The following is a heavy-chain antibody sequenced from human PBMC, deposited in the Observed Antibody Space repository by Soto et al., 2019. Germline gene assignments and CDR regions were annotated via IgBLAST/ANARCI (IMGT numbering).Heavy chain of an antibody. J-gene: IGHJ5*02. V-gene: IGHV4-28*03. CDR1: GYSISSSNW. D-gene: IGHD6-13*01. Sequence: TSETLSLTCAVSGYSISSSNWWGWIRQPPGKGLEWIGYIYYSGTTYYNPSLKSRVTMSVDTSKNQFSLKLTSVTAVDTAVYYCARGRSSSTPRYWFDPWGQGTLVTV. CDR3: ARGRSSSTPRYWFDP. CDR2: IYYSGTT.